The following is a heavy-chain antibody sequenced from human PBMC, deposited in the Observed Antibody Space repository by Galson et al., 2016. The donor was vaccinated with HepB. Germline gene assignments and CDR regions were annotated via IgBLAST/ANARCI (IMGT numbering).Heavy chain of an antibody. D-gene: IGHD3-10*01. CDR1: GFTLNNFG. J-gene: IGHJ4*02. CDR2: ISYDGSNK. CDR3: AKAGTSFDY. Sequence: SLRLSCAASGFTLNNFGMHWVRQAPGKGLEWVAVISYDGSNKYYADSVKGRFTISRDNSKNTLYLQMSTLRSEDTAVYYCAKAGTSFDYWGQGTLVTVSS. V-gene: IGHV3-30*18.